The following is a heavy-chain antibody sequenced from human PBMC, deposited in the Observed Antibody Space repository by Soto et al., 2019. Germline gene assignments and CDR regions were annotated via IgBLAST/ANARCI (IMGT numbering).Heavy chain of an antibody. CDR3: AKGLYYYDSSGYRLFDY. V-gene: IGHV3-23*01. Sequence: PGGSLRLSCAASGFMFNNYAMSWVRQAPGKWLEWVSTVSVSGGTTYYADSLKGRFTISRDNSKKTVYLQMNRLRADDTAIYYCAKGLYYYDSSGYRLFDYWGQGTLVTVSS. CDR1: GFMFNNYA. D-gene: IGHD3-22*01. CDR2: VSVSGGTT. J-gene: IGHJ4*02.